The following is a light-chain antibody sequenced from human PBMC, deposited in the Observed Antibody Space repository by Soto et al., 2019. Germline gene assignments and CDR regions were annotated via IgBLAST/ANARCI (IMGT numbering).Light chain of an antibody. CDR3: QQYGNSIPIT. CDR2: GAF. Sequence: EIVMTQSPATLSVSPVERATLSCRASQSVSSSYLAWYQQKPGQAPRLLIYGAFSRATGIPDRFSGSGSGTDFTLTISRLEPEDFAVYYCQQYGNSIPITFGQGTRLEIK. J-gene: IGKJ5*01. V-gene: IGKV3-20*01. CDR1: QSVSSSY.